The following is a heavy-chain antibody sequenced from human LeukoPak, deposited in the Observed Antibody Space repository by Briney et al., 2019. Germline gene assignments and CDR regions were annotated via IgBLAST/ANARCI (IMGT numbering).Heavy chain of an antibody. D-gene: IGHD4-17*01. CDR1: GFTFGTYW. CDR3: ARLFGGVTTFDY. Sequence: GGSRSLSLAGSGFTFGTYWRSWVRQGPGKALEWLASVHPDGYVKKYVDSVNGRFTISRDNAKNSLFLQMNSLKAEDTAVYYCARLFGGVTTFDYWGQGTLVSVSP. V-gene: IGHV3-7*01. CDR2: VHPDGYVK. J-gene: IGHJ4*02.